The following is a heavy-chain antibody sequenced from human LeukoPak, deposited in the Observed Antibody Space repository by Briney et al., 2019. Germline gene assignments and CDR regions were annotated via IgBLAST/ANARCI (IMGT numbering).Heavy chain of an antibody. CDR2: INHSGST. CDR1: GGSFSGYY. J-gene: IGHJ4*02. Sequence: KPSETLSLTCAVYGGSFSGYYWSWIRQPPGKGLEWIGEINHSGSTNYNPSLKSRVTISVDTSKNQFSLKLSSVTAADTAVYYCAREGRLITMVRGVIQYWGQGTLVTVSS. CDR3: AREGRLITMVRGVIQY. V-gene: IGHV4-34*01. D-gene: IGHD3-10*01.